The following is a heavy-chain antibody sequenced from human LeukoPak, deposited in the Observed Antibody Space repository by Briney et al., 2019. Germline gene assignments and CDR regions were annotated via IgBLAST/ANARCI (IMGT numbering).Heavy chain of an antibody. CDR3: AREGPYYDFWSGTTGHFDY. V-gene: IGHV4-59*01. CDR2: IYHSGST. J-gene: IGHJ4*02. CDR1: GGSISTYY. Sequence: SETLSLTCTVSGGSISTYYWNWIRQPPGKGLEWIGYIYHSGSTNYNPSLQSRVTISVDTSKNQFSLNLNSVTAADTAVYYCAREGPYYDFWSGTTGHFDYWGQGTLVTVSS. D-gene: IGHD3-3*01.